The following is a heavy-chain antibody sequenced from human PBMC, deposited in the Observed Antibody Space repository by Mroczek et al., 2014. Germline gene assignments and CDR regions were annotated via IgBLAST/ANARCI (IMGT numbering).Heavy chain of an antibody. Sequence: QVQLQQWGPGLVKPSQTLSLTCTVSGGSISSGGYYWSWIRQHPGKGLEWIGYIYYSGSTYYNPSLKSRVTISVDTSKNQFSLKLSSVTAADTAVYYCARVTVGDFNTHFDYWGQGTLVTVSS. D-gene: IGHD2-21*02. CDR2: IYYSGST. CDR3: ARVTVGDFNTHFDY. CDR1: GGSISSGGYY. V-gene: IGHV4-31*03. J-gene: IGHJ4*02.